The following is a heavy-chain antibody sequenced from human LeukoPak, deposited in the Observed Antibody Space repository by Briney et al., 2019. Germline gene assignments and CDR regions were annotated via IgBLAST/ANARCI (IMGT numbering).Heavy chain of an antibody. CDR2: IYYSGST. CDR3: ARDKGGYSYGYDY. J-gene: IGHJ4*02. CDR1: GGSISSGGYY. D-gene: IGHD5-18*01. V-gene: IGHV4-31*03. Sequence: SQTLSLTCTVSGGSISSGGYYWSWIRQHPGKGLEWIGYIYYSGSTYYNPSLKSRVTIPVDTSKNQFSLKLSSVTAADTAVYYCARDKGGYSYGYDYWGQGTLVTVSS.